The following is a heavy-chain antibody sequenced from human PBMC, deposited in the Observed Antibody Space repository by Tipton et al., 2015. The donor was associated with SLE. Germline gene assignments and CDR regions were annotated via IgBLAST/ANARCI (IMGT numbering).Heavy chain of an antibody. Sequence: TLSLTCNVSGYSISSGFYWAWIRQTPGKGLEWIGSIYHTGTTYYNPSLKSRVTISVDTSKNQLSLRLSSVTAADTAIHYCAGGATDWFDPWGQGTLVTVSS. CDR1: GYSISSGFY. CDR2: IYHTGTT. CDR3: AGGATDWFDP. V-gene: IGHV4-38-2*02. J-gene: IGHJ5*02.